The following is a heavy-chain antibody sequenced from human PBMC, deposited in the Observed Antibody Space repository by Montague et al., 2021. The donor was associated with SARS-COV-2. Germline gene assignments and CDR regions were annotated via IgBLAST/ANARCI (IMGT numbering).Heavy chain of an antibody. D-gene: IGHD3-22*01. CDR1: GGSIDSFY. CDR3: ARGGYYDNTGYYSDYYYNMDH. J-gene: IGHJ6*02. V-gene: IGHV4-59*01. CDR2: IFHSGRT. Sequence: SETLSLTCTVSGGSIDSFYWSWIRRPPGKGLEWIGCIFHSGRTYYNPSLKSRVSMSVDTSKNQVSLRLSSLTAADTAVYYCARGGYYDNTGYYSDYYYNMDHGGQGTTVTVSS.